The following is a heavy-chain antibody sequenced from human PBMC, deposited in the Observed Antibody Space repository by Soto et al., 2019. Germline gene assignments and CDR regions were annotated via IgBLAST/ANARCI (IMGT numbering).Heavy chain of an antibody. Sequence: ASVKVSCKASGYTFTSYGISWVRQAPGQGLEWMGWISAYNGNTNYAQKLQGRVTMTTDTSTSTAYMELRSLRSDDTAVYYCARAPRGRRSSGWYVVSYFDYWGQGTLVTVSS. CDR1: GYTFTSYG. CDR2: ISAYNGNT. D-gene: IGHD6-19*01. CDR3: ARAPRGRRSSGWYVVSYFDY. V-gene: IGHV1-18*01. J-gene: IGHJ4*02.